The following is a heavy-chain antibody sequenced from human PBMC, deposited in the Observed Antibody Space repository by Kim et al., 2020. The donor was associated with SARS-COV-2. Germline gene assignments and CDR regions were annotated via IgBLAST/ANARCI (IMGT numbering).Heavy chain of an antibody. CDR2: IYPGDSDT. CDR3: ARLATCSGGSCYSLAYYYYGMDV. CDR1: GYSFTSYW. Sequence: GESLKISCKGSGYSFTSYWIGWVRQMPGKGLEWMGIIYPGDSDTRYSPSFQGQVTISADKSISTAYLQWSSLKASDTAMYYCARLATCSGGSCYSLAYYYYGMDVWGQGTTVTVSS. J-gene: IGHJ6*02. V-gene: IGHV5-51*01. D-gene: IGHD2-15*01.